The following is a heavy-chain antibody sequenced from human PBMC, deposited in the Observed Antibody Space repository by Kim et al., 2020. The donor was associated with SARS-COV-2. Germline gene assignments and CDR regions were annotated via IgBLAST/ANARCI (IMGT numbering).Heavy chain of an antibody. V-gene: IGHV4-31*03. CDR1: GGSISSGGYC. D-gene: IGHD3-22*01. CDR3: ARAQITMIVVVNAFDI. Sequence: SETLSLTCTVSGGSISSGGYCWSWIRQHPGKGLEWIGYIYYSGSTYYNPSLKSRVTISVDTSKNQFSLKLSSVTAADTAVYYCARAQITMIVVVNAFDIWGQGTMVTVSS. CDR2: IYYSGST. J-gene: IGHJ3*02.